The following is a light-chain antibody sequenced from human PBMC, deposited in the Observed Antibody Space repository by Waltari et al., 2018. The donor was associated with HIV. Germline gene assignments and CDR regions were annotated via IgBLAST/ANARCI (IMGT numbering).Light chain of an antibody. Sequence: IVLTQSTGTLSLSTGERATYSCRASQSVSSDLAWYHQRPGQAPRLLIYSASTRATGIPDRFSGSGSGTDFTLTINSLEPEDSAVYYCQHYTSSPTWTFGQGTKVEIK. CDR3: QHYTSSPTWT. CDR2: SAS. J-gene: IGKJ1*01. CDR1: QSVSSD. V-gene: IGKV3-20*01.